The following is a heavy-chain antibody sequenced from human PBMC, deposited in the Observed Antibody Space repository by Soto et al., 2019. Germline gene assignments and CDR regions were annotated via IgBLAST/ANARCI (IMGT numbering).Heavy chain of an antibody. J-gene: IGHJ5*01. CDR1: GFTFRDYY. CDR2: ISRDGSTI. D-gene: IGHD3-10*01. V-gene: IGHV3-11*01. CDR3: AREIIMVRGVVAHNWFDS. Sequence: GGSLRLSCAASGFTFRDYYMNWIRQAPGKGLEWISYISRDGSTIFYADSVKGRFTISRDNAKDSLYLQVNSLRADDTAVYYCAREIIMVRGVVAHNWFDSWGQGTLVTVSS.